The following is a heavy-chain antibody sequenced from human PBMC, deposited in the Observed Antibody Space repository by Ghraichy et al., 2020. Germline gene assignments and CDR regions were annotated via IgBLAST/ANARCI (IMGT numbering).Heavy chain of an antibody. V-gene: IGHV3-7*01. J-gene: IGHJ6*02. CDR3: ATGYSYGSEWGDYYYYGMDV. CDR2: IKQDGSEK. D-gene: IGHD5-18*01. CDR1: GFTFSSYW. Sequence: GGLRLSCAASGFTFSSYWMSWVRQAPGKGLEWVANIKQDGSEKYYVDSVKGRFTISRDNAKNSLYLQMNSLRAEDTAVYYCATGYSYGSEWGDYYYYGMDVWGQGTTVTVSS.